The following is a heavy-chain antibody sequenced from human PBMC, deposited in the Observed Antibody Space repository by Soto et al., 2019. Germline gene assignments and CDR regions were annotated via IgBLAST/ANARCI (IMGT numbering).Heavy chain of an antibody. CDR2: IIPFFGTA. CDR1: GGTFSTFG. Sequence: SVKVSCKTSGGTFSTFGISWVRQAPGQGLEWMGGIIPFFGTAEYSQTFEDRITITADESTNTVYMDLRSLTSEDTAIYYCARTAPMDAGDKYYYDFWGQGALVTVSS. J-gene: IGHJ4*02. D-gene: IGHD3-16*01. CDR3: ARTAPMDAGDKYYYDF. V-gene: IGHV1-69*13.